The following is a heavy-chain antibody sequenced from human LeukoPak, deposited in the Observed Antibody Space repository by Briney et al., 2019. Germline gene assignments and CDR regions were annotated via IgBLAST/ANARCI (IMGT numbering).Heavy chain of an antibody. V-gene: IGHV3-48*03. J-gene: IGHJ3*02. CDR2: ISISGSTI. Sequence: PGGSLRLSCADSGFTFSSYEMNWVRQAPGKGLEWVSYISISGSTIYYAESVKGRFTISRDNAKNSLYLQMNSLRAEDTAVYYCARAGVPGDYGGVAFDIWGQGTMVTVSS. CDR1: GFTFSSYE. CDR3: ARAGVPGDYGGVAFDI. D-gene: IGHD4-17*01.